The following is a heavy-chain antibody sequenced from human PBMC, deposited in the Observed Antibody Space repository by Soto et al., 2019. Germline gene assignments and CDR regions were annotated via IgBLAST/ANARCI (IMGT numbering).Heavy chain of an antibody. D-gene: IGHD2-2*01. CDR3: ARFDLGYCSSTSCYAPYYYYMDV. V-gene: IGHV4-59*08. Sequence: SETLSLTCTVSGGSISSYYWSWIRQPPGKGLEWIGYIYYSGSTNYNPSLKSRVTISVDTSKNQFSLKLSSVTAADTAVYYCARFDLGYCSSTSCYAPYYYYMDVWGKGTTVTVS. CDR2: IYYSGST. CDR1: GGSISSYY. J-gene: IGHJ6*03.